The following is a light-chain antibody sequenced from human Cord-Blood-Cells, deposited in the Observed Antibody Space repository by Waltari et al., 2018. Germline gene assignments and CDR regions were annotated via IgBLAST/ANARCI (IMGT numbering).Light chain of an antibody. CDR1: SGHSSYA. J-gene: IGLJ3*02. CDR2: LNSDGSH. V-gene: IGLV4-69*01. CDR3: QTWGNWV. Sequence: QLVLTQSPSASASLGASVKLTCTLSSGHSSYAIAWHQQQPEKGPRYLMKLNSDGSHSKGDGIPDRFSGASSGAERYLTISSLQSEDEADYYWQTWGNWVFGGGTKLTVL.